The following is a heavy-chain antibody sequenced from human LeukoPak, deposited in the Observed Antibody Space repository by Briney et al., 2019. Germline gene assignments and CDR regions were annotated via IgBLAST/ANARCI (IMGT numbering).Heavy chain of an antibody. CDR1: GYSFNSYG. J-gene: IGHJ6*03. D-gene: IGHD6-13*01. Sequence: ASVKVSCKASGYSFNSYGISWVRQAPGQGLEWMGWINTHSGCTNFAQKFQGRVTMSTDTSTSTAYMELRSLRSDDTAVYYCGRGVGIAAAAYFYYYMDVWGKGTTVTVSS. CDR3: GRGVGIAAAAYFYYYMDV. CDR2: INTHSGCT. V-gene: IGHV1-18*01.